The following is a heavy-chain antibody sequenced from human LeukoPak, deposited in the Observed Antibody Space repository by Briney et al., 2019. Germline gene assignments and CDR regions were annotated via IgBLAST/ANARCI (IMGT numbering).Heavy chain of an antibody. J-gene: IGHJ4*02. Sequence: GGSLRLSCAASGFTFSDYYMSWIRQAPGKGPKWVTYISSSGSTIYYADSVKGRFTISRDNAKNSLYLQMNSLRAEDTAVYYCARSSKALSSSWGFDYWGQGTLVTVSS. V-gene: IGHV3-11*04. D-gene: IGHD6-13*01. CDR3: ARSSKALSSSWGFDY. CDR1: GFTFSDYY. CDR2: ISSSGSTI.